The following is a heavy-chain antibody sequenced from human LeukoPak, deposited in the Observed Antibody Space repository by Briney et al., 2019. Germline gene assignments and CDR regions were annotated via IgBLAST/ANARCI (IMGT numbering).Heavy chain of an antibody. V-gene: IGHV1-2*02. D-gene: IGHD2-2*01. CDR2: INPNSGGT. Sequence: ASVKVSCKASGYTFTGYYMHWVRQAPGQGLEWMGWINPNSGGTNYAQKFQGRVAMTRDTSISTAYMELRSLRSDDTAVYYCARGYCSSTSCSPGGYWGQGTLVTVSS. J-gene: IGHJ4*02. CDR1: GYTFTGYY. CDR3: ARGYCSSTSCSPGGY.